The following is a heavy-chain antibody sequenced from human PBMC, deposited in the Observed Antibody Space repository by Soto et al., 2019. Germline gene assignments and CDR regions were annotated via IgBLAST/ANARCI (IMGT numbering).Heavy chain of an antibody. Sequence: QFLESGGGLVQPGGSLRVHCVASGFTFGDYAMSWVRQAPGKGLEWVSSIGGTGSDTYYAASVKGRFTISRDNSKSTLDLQMNNLRADDTAIYYCAKDAVTYNGKWDWFDSWGQGTLVTVSS. V-gene: IGHV3-23*01. CDR1: GFTFGDYA. J-gene: IGHJ5*01. CDR3: AKDAVTYNGKWDWFDS. D-gene: IGHD1-20*01. CDR2: IGGTGSDT.